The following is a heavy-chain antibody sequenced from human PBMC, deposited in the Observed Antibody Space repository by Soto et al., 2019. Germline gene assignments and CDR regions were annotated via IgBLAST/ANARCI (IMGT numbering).Heavy chain of an antibody. Sequence: QVQLQESGPGLVKPSQTLSLTCTVSGGSISSGDYYWSWIRQAPGKGLEWIGYIYYSGSTYYNPSLKSRVTISVDTSKNQFSLKLSSVTAADTAVYYCARATVTTEGWFDPWGQGTLVTVSS. D-gene: IGHD4-17*01. V-gene: IGHV4-30-4*01. J-gene: IGHJ5*02. CDR1: GGSISSGDYY. CDR3: ARATVTTEGWFDP. CDR2: IYYSGST.